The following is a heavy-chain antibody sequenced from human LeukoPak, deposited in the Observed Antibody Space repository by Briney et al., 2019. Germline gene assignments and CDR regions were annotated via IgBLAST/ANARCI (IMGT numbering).Heavy chain of an antibody. Sequence: SETLSLTCTVSGGSISSSSYYWGWIRQPPGEGLGWIGSIYCSGSTYYNPSLKSPVNIYVDTSKNQFSLKLSSVTAADTAVYYCARHEDYYGSGSYFSRFDYWGQGTLVTVSS. CDR3: ARHEDYYGSGSYFSRFDY. CDR1: GGSISSSSYY. V-gene: IGHV4-39*01. D-gene: IGHD3-10*01. CDR2: IYCSGST. J-gene: IGHJ4*02.